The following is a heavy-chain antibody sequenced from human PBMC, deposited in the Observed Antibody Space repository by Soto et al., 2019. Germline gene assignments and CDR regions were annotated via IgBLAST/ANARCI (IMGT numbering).Heavy chain of an antibody. CDR2: INGGGGTT. V-gene: IGHV3-23*01. Sequence: EVQLLESGGHLIQPGESLRLSCAASGFSFSGYTMNWVRQAQGKGLEWISGINGGGGTTYYADSVKGRFTISRDDSKNSLYLQMNSPRAEDTAIYYCAKDRHPDGIWTFDYWGRETLVTVSS. D-gene: IGHD3-9*01. CDR1: GFSFSGYT. J-gene: IGHJ4*02. CDR3: AKDRHPDGIWTFDY.